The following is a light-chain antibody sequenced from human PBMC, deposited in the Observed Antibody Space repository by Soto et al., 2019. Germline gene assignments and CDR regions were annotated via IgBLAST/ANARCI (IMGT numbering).Light chain of an antibody. CDR2: EVS. CDR3: CSFTTRSTLV. CDR1: SSDVGAHKQ. V-gene: IGLV2-14*01. J-gene: IGLJ1*01. Sequence: QSALTQPASVSGSPGQSITISCTGTSSDVGAHKQVSWYQQHPGKVPQLIIYEVSNRPSGLSNRFFGSKSGNTASLTISGLQAEDEAAYFCCSFTTRSTLVFGTGTKLTVL.